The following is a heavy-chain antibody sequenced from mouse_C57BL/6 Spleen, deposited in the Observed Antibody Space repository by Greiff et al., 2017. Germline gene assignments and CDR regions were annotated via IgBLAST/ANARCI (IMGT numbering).Heavy chain of an antibody. V-gene: IGHV1-76*01. CDR3: ARDLWPRAYFDY. D-gene: IGHD1-1*02. J-gene: IGHJ2*01. Sequence: VQRVESGAELVRPGASVKLSCKASGYTFTDYYINWVKQRPGQGLEWIARIYPGSGNTYYNEKFKGKATLTAEKSSSTAYMQLSSLTSEDSAVYFCARDLWPRAYFDYWGQGTTLTVSS. CDR2: IYPGSGNT. CDR1: GYTFTDYY.